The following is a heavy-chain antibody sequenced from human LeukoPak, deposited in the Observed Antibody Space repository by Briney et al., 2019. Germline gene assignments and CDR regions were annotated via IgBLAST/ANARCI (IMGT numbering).Heavy chain of an antibody. CDR2: ISGSGGST. J-gene: IGHJ4*02. V-gene: IGHV3-23*01. CDR1: GFTFSSYA. CDR3: AKDLRTPYYDFWSGYYEFDY. D-gene: IGHD3-3*01. Sequence: GGSLRLSCAASGFTFSSYAMSWVRQAPGKGLEWVSAISGSGGSTYHADSVKGRFTIPRDNSKNTLYLQMNSLRAEDTAVYYCAKDLRTPYYDFWSGYYEFDYWGQGTLVTVSS.